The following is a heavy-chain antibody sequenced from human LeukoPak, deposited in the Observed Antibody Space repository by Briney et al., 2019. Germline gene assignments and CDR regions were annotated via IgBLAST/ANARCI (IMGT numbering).Heavy chain of an antibody. CDR2: IVVGSGNT. D-gene: IGHD3-10*01. Sequence: ASVKVSCKASGFTFTSSAVQWVRQARGQRLEWIGWIVVGSGNTNYAQKFQERVTITRDMSTSTAYMELSSLRSEDTAVYYCARGGSSNYYYYYGMDVWGQGTTVTVSS. CDR3: ARGGSSNYYYYYGMDV. V-gene: IGHV1-58*01. J-gene: IGHJ6*02. CDR1: GFTFTSSA.